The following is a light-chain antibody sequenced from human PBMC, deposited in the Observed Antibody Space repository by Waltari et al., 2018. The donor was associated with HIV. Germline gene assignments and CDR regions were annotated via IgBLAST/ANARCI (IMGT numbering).Light chain of an antibody. CDR1: QNIDTF. J-gene: IGKJ3*01. CDR2: GAS. CDR3: LQTYITPLT. V-gene: IGKV1-39*01. Sequence: DIQNTQSALSLSSSVGGRVTITYRPSQNIDTFVSWYQQKPGEAPRLLISGASAVQSGVPSRFSGSGSGTDFTLTISSLQPEDFATYFCLQTYITPLTFGPGTKVDVK.